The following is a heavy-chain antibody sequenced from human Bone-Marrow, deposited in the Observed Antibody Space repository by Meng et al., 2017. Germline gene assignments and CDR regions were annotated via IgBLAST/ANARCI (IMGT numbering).Heavy chain of an antibody. Sequence: QVQLQESGPGLVKPSQTLSLTCTVSGCSISSGGYYWNWIRQHPGKGLEWIGYIYYSGSTYYNPSLKSRITISVDTSKNHFSLKLSSVTAADTAVYYCASLYGVVGASWFDPWGQGTLVTVSS. D-gene: IGHD1-26*01. CDR3: ASLYGVVGASWFDP. CDR2: IYYSGST. V-gene: IGHV4-31*03. J-gene: IGHJ5*02. CDR1: GCSISSGGYY.